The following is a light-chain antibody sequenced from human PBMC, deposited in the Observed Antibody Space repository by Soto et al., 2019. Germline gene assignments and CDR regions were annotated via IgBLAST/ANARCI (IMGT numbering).Light chain of an antibody. CDR2: DDS. Sequence: AQSALAAVSGSPGQSITISCTGTSSDVGSYNLVSWYQQHPGKAPKLMIYDDSKRPSGVSNRFSGSKSGNTASLTISGLQAEDEADYHCCSYAGSSTAVVFGGGTKLTVL. CDR1: SSDVGSYNL. J-gene: IGLJ2*01. CDR3: CSYAGSSTAVV. V-gene: IGLV2-23*01.